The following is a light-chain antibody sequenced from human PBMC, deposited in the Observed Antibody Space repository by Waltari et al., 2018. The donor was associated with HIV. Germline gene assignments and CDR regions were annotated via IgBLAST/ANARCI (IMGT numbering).Light chain of an antibody. V-gene: IGKV1-17*01. Sequence: DLQMTQSPSSLSASVGDRITITCRASQDIRNDLGWYQHTAGKPPKRLIYAASTLQPGVPSRFSARGFGTEFTLTISGLQPGDVATYYCLQHNSYPRTFGRGTKVEI. CDR1: QDIRND. CDR3: LQHNSYPRT. J-gene: IGKJ1*01. CDR2: AAS.